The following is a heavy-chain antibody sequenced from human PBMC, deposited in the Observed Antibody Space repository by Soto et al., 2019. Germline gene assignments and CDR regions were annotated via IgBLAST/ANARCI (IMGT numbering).Heavy chain of an antibody. V-gene: IGHV3-21*02. CDR1: GFTLSTYS. D-gene: IGHD3-9*01. CDR2: ITSSSTYI. Sequence: EVRLVESGGGLVKPGGSLRLSCTASGFTLSTYSMNWVRQAPGKGLEWVSSITSSSTYIYYSDSVQGRFTISRDNAKNTLYMQMESLTVEDTAVYFCTRDIRNFAIWGQGTLVAVSS. J-gene: IGHJ4*02. CDR3: TRDIRNFAI.